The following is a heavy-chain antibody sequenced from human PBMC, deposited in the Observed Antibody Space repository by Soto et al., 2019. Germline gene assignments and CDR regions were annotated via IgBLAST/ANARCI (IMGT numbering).Heavy chain of an antibody. CDR2: IIPIFGTA. J-gene: IGHJ4*02. D-gene: IGHD3-22*01. CDR3: ASGQYYYDSSCFQYYFDY. V-gene: IGHV1-69*01. Sequence: QVQLVQSGAEVKKPGSSVKVSCKASGGTFSSYAISWVRQAPGQGLEWMGGIIPIFGTANYAQKFQGRVTITADESTSTDYMELSSLRSEDTAVYYCASGQYYYDSSCFQYYFDYWGQGTLVTVSS. CDR1: GGTFSSYA.